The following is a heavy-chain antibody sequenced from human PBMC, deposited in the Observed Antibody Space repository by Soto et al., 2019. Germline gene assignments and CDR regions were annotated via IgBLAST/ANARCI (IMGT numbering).Heavy chain of an antibody. V-gene: IGHV3-23*01. J-gene: IGHJ2*01. CDR2: ISGSGGSR. D-gene: IGHD4-17*01. CDR1: GFTFSNYA. Sequence: PGGSLRLSCAASGFTFSNYALSWVRQTQGKGLEWVSTISGSGGSRYYADSGKGRFTISRDNSKNTLYLQMNSLRADDTAVYYCAKGNYGGNSVYFDLWGRGTLVTVSS. CDR3: AKGNYGGNSVYFDL.